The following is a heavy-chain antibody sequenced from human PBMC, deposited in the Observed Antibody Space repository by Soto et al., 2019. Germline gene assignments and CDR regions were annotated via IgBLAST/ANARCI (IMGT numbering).Heavy chain of an antibody. J-gene: IGHJ2*01. CDR1: AFAFSSYW. V-gene: IGHV3-74*01. CDR3: ARASTVITPHWYFGL. Sequence: EVQLVETGGGLVQPGGSLRLSCAASAFAFSSYWMHWVRQAPGKGLVWVSRINSDGSTTSYADSVKGRFTISRDNAKNTLYLQMNSLTAEDTAVYYCARASTVITPHWYFGLWGRGTLVTVSS. D-gene: IGHD4-17*01. CDR2: INSDGSTT.